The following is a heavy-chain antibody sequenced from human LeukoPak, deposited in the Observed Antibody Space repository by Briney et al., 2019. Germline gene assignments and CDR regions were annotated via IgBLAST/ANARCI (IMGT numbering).Heavy chain of an antibody. V-gene: IGHV3-30*04. CDR3: ARGRYIIAARSDAFDI. CDR1: GFTFSSYA. D-gene: IGHD6-13*01. Sequence: GGSLRLSCAASGFTFSSYAMHWVRQAPGKGLEWVAVISYDGSNKYYADSVKGRFTISRDNSKNTLYLQMNSLRAEDTAVYYCARGRYIIAARSDAFDIWGQGTMVTVSS. CDR2: ISYDGSNK. J-gene: IGHJ3*02.